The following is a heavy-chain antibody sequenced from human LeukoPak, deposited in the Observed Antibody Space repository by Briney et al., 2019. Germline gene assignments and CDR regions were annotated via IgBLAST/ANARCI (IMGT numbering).Heavy chain of an antibody. D-gene: IGHD3-22*01. Sequence: GGSLRLSCAASGFTFTSYAMSWVRQAPGKGLEWVSAISGSGGSTYYADSVKGRFTISRDNSKNTLYLQMNSLRAEDTAVYYCARDSNYYDSSGYLDWGQGTLVTVSS. V-gene: IGHV3-23*01. CDR1: GFTFTSYA. CDR2: ISGSGGST. J-gene: IGHJ4*02. CDR3: ARDSNYYDSSGYLD.